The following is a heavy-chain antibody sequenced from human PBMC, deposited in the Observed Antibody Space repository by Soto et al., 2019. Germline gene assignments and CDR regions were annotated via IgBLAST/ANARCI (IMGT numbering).Heavy chain of an antibody. D-gene: IGHD4-4*01. Sequence: EVQLLESGGGLVQPGGSLRLSCAASGFTFSDYAMGWVRQAPGKGLDWVSAISSSGDHTFYADYVKGRFTISRDNSKNTLYLQVTSLRAEDTAVYYCAKLRRPGLQFFDFWGQGTLVIVSS. CDR3: AKLRRPGLQFFDF. CDR2: ISSSGDHT. J-gene: IGHJ4*02. V-gene: IGHV3-23*01. CDR1: GFTFSDYA.